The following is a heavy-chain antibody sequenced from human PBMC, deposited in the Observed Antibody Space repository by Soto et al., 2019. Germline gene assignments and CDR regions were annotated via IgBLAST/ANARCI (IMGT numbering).Heavy chain of an antibody. CDR3: ARDPNDAFDI. CDR1: GGSISSGGYY. CDR2: IYTSGST. V-gene: IGHV4-61*08. Sequence: SETLSLTCTVSGGSISSGGYYWSWIRQHPGKGLEWIGYIYTSGSTNYNPSLKSRVTMSVDTPKNQFSLKLSSVTAADTAVYYCARDPNDAFDIWGQGTMVTVSS. J-gene: IGHJ3*02.